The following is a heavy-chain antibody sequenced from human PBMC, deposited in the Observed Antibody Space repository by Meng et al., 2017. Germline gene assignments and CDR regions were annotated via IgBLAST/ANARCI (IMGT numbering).Heavy chain of an antibody. CDR1: GYTFTSYG. CDR3: ARDEDISAAGKLFGDY. J-gene: IGHJ4*02. CDR2: ISAYNGNT. Sequence: QVQLGQSGAEVKKPGASVKVSCKASGYTFTSYGISWVRQAPGQGLEWMGWISAYNGNTNYAQKLQGRVTMTTDTSTSTAYMELSGLRSDDTAMYYCARDEDISAAGKLFGDYWGQGTLVTVSS. D-gene: IGHD6-25*01. V-gene: IGHV1-18*01.